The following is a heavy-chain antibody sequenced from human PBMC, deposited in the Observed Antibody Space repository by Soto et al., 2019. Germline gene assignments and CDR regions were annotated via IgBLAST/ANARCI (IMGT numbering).Heavy chain of an antibody. CDR2: IYYSGST. CDR3: ARQRESGYSYGYSPAHFDY. J-gene: IGHJ4*02. Sequence: PSETLSLTCTVSGGSISSSSYYWGWIRQPPGKGLEWIGSIYYSGSTYYNPSLKSRVTISVDTSKNQFSLKLSSVTAADTAVYYCARQRESGYSYGYSPAHFDYWGQGTLVTVSS. V-gene: IGHV4-39*01. CDR1: GGSISSSSYY. D-gene: IGHD5-18*01.